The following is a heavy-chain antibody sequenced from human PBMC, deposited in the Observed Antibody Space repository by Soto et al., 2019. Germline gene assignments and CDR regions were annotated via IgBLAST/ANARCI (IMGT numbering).Heavy chain of an antibody. D-gene: IGHD2-8*01. Sequence: EVQLVESGGDLVQPGGSLRLSCAASGFTFSSYEMNWIRQAPGKGLEWVSYSSSSGTTVHYADAVKGRFTISRYNAKNSLFLQMNSLRAEDTALYYCARAGVDWGQGTLVTVSS. CDR1: GFTFSSYE. V-gene: IGHV3-48*03. CDR2: SSSSGTTV. CDR3: ARAGVD. J-gene: IGHJ1*01.